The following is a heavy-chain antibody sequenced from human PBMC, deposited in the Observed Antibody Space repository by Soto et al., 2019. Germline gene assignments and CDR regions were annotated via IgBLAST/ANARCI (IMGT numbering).Heavy chain of an antibody. V-gene: IGHV1-18*01. CDR2: ISGYNGNT. CDR1: GYTFSSYS. J-gene: IGHJ6*02. D-gene: IGHD3-16*01. CDR3: ARDIGGGEDV. Sequence: QVQLVQSGAEVKKPGASVKVSCKTSGYTFSSYSISWVRQAPGQGLEWMGWISGYNGNTLYAQKLQGRVTMNTDTSTSTAYMELRSLSSDDTAVYYCARDIGGGEDVWGQGTTVTVSS.